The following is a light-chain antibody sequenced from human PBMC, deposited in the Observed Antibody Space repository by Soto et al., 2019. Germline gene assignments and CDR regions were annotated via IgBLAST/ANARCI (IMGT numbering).Light chain of an antibody. J-gene: IGKJ3*01. CDR1: QSINSF. CDR2: GAS. CDR3: QQRSNWPCT. V-gene: IGKV3-11*01. Sequence: EIVLTQSPGTLSLSPGEGATLSCRASQSINSFLAWYQQRRGQAPRLLIHGASNRATGIPDRFSGSGSGTDFTLTISRLEPEDFAVYYCQQRSNWPCTFGPGTKVDI.